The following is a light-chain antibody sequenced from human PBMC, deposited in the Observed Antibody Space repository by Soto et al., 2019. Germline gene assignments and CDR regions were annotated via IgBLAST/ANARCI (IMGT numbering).Light chain of an antibody. CDR2: KAS. CDR3: QQWNSYSWT. J-gene: IGKJ1*01. Sequence: DIQLTQSPSTLSASVGDRVIITCRASPSPSGWLAWYQQKPGKAPKLLIYKASTLKSGVPSRFSGSGSGTEFPLIISSLPHDDFATYYCQQWNSYSWTFGQGTKFEI. CDR1: PSPSGW. V-gene: IGKV1-5*03.